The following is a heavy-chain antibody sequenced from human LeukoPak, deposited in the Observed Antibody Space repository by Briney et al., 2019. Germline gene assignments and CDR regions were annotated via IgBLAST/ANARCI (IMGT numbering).Heavy chain of an antibody. V-gene: IGHV3-7*01. CDR1: GFTFSSYW. Sequence: GGSLRLSCAASGFTFSSYWMTWVRQTPGKGLEWVANIKQDGSEKYYVDSVRGRFTISRDNAKNSLHLQMNSLRAEDTAVYYCARDPRPSSGWRPFDYWGQGTLVTVSS. CDR3: ARDPRPSSGWRPFDY. J-gene: IGHJ4*02. CDR2: IKQDGSEK. D-gene: IGHD6-19*01.